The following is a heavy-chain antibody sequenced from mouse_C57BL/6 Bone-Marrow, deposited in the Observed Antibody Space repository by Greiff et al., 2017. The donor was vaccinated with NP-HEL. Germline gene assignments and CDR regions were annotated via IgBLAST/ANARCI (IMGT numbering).Heavy chain of an antibody. CDR2: INPNNGGT. V-gene: IGHV1-22*01. J-gene: IGHJ3*01. CDR1: GYTFTDYN. CDR3: ARDDNRAWFAY. Sequence: VQLQQSGPELVKPGASVKMSCKASGYTFTDYNMHWVKQSPGQSLEWIGYINPNNGGTSYNQKFKGKATLTVNKSSSTAYMELRSLTSEDSAVYYCARDDNRAWFAYWGQGTLVTVSA. D-gene: IGHD1-3*01.